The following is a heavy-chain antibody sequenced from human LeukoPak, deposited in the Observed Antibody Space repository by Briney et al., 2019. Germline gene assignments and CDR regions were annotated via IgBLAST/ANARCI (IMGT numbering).Heavy chain of an antibody. V-gene: IGHV4-59*08. CDR2: IYYSGST. CDR1: GGSISSYY. J-gene: IGHJ3*02. Sequence: SETLSLTCTVSGGSISSYYWSWIRQPPGKGLEGMGYIYYSGSTNYNPSLKSRVTMSLDTSKKQFSLKLRSVTAADTAMYYCARHSLEWELLGHDAFDIWGQGTMVTVSS. CDR3: ARHSLEWELLGHDAFDI. D-gene: IGHD1-26*01.